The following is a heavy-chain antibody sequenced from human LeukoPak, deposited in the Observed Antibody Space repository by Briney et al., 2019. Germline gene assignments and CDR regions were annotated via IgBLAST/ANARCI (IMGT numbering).Heavy chain of an antibody. CDR2: IYHSGST. Sequence: SETLPLTCAVSGGPISSNNWWSWVRQPPGKGLEWIGDIYHSGSTKYNPSLKSRVTISVDKSKNQFSLKLRSVTAADTAVYYCARDAGGSIAAALSAFDIWGQGTMVTVSS. CDR1: GGPISSNNW. D-gene: IGHD6-13*01. J-gene: IGHJ3*02. CDR3: ARDAGGSIAAALSAFDI. V-gene: IGHV4-4*02.